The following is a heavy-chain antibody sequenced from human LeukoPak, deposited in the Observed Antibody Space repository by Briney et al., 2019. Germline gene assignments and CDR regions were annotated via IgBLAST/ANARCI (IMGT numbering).Heavy chain of an antibody. CDR1: GYTFTSYG. J-gene: IGHJ3*02. CDR2: ISAYNGNT. CDR3: ATGGMIVVAADAFDI. D-gene: IGHD3-22*01. V-gene: IGHV1-18*01. Sequence: ASVKVSCKASGYTFTSYGISWVRQAPGQGLEWMGWISAYNGNTNYAQKLQGRVTMTTDTSTSTAYMELRSLRSDDTAVYYCATGGMIVVAADAFDIWGQGTMVTVSS.